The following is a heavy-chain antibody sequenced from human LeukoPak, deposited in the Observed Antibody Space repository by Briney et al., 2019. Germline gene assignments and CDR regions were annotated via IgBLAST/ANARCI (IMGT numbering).Heavy chain of an antibody. J-gene: IGHJ4*02. Sequence: PGGSLRLSCAASGFSFSSYWMSWVRQAPGKGLEWVATIKQDGGEKYYVDSVKGRFTISRDNAKNSLHLQMNSLRADDTAVYFCARDSGGPYYYGSGSYSNPGYFDYGGQGTLGTVS. D-gene: IGHD3-10*01. V-gene: IGHV3-7*03. CDR3: ARDSGGPYYYGSGSYSNPGYFDY. CDR1: GFSFSSYW. CDR2: IKQDGGEK.